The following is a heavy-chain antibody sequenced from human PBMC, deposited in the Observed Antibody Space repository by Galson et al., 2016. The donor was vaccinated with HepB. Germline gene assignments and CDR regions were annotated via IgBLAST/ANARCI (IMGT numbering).Heavy chain of an antibody. V-gene: IGHV1-69*05. J-gene: IGHJ4*02. Sequence: SVKVSCKASGGTFNTYAMNWVRQAPGQGLEWLGNIIPISATINYAQKFQGRVTINTDGSTRTAYLELSSLRSEDTAVYYCAYDRFGSGSYFDYWGQGSLVTVSS. D-gene: IGHD3-10*01. CDR3: AYDRFGSGSYFDY. CDR1: GGTFNTYA. CDR2: IIPISATI.